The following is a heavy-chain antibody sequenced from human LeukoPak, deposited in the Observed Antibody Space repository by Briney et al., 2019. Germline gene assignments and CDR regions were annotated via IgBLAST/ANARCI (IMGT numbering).Heavy chain of an antibody. CDR2: ISYDGSNK. CDR1: GFTFSSYA. CDR3: ARQPCGSCWFDP. Sequence: GGSLRLSCAASGFTFSSYAMHWVRQAPGKGLEWVAVISYDGSNKYYADSVKGRFTISRHNSKNTLYLQMNSLRAEDTAVYYCARQPCGSCWFDPWGQGTLVTVSS. J-gene: IGHJ5*02. V-gene: IGHV3-30*14. D-gene: IGHD2-15*01.